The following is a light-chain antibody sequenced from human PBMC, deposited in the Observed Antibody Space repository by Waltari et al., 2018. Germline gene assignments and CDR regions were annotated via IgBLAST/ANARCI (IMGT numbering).Light chain of an antibody. Sequence: QSVLTQPPLASGTPGQRVTISCSGNSSTIGITTVTWYQQLPGTAPKLLIYANYHRPSGVPDRFSASKSDTSASLAISGLQSEDEADYFCATWDDSLNGRVFGGGTKLAVL. V-gene: IGLV1-44*01. CDR3: ATWDDSLNGRV. CDR1: SSTIGITT. J-gene: IGLJ3*02. CDR2: ANY.